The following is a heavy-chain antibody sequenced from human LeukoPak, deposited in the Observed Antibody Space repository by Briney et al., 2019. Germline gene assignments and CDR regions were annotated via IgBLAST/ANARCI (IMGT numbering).Heavy chain of an antibody. CDR1: GYTFTGYY. Sequence: ASVKVSCRASGYTFTGYYMHWVRQAPGQGLEWMGWINPNSGGTNYAQKFQGRVTMTRDTSISTAYMELSRLRSDDTAVYYCARGLAVAGPGPDYWGQGNLVTVSS. CDR2: INPNSGGT. CDR3: ARGLAVAGPGPDY. J-gene: IGHJ4*02. D-gene: IGHD6-19*01. V-gene: IGHV1-2*02.